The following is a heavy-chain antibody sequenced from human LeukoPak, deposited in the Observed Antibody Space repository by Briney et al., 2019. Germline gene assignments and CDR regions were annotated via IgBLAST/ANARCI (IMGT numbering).Heavy chain of an antibody. CDR3: ARDTSNGFDI. CDR2: ISGSGGST. CDR1: GITLSNYS. J-gene: IGHJ3*02. D-gene: IGHD1-1*01. V-gene: IGHV3-21*01. Sequence: GGSLRLSCAVSGITLSNYSMSWVRQAPGKGLEWVAGISGSGGSTNYADSVKGRFTISRDNAKNSLYLQMNSLRAEDTAVYYCARDTSNGFDIWGQGTMVTVSS.